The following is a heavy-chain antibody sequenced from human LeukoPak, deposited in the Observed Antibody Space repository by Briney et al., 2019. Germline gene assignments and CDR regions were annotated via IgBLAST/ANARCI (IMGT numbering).Heavy chain of an antibody. V-gene: IGHV3-33*01. J-gene: IGHJ6*03. CDR2: MWYDGSIK. Sequence: GRSLRLSCAASGFTFSNYGMHWVRQAPGKGLEWLAIMWYDGSIKYYADSAKGRFTISRDNSKNTLYLQMNSLRAEDTAVYYCARESSSSSKSPGYYMDVWGKGTTVTVSS. CDR1: GFTFSNYG. CDR3: ARESSSSSKSPGYYMDV. D-gene: IGHD6-6*01.